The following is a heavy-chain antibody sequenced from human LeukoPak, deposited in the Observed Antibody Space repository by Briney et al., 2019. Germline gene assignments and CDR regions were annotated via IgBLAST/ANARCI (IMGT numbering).Heavy chain of an antibody. CDR1: GGSFSGYY. D-gene: IGHD3-10*01. CDR2: INHSGST. J-gene: IGHJ4*02. CDR3: ARGSQMVRGTRPWYFDY. Sequence: SETLSLTCAVYGGSFSGYYWSWIRQPPGKGLEWIGEINHSGSTNYNPSLKSRVTISVDTSKNQFSLKLSSVTAADTAVYYCARGSQMVRGTRPWYFDYWGQGTLVTVSS. V-gene: IGHV4-34*01.